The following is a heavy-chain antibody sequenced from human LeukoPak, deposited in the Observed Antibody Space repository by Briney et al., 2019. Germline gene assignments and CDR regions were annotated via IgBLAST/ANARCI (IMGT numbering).Heavy chain of an antibody. J-gene: IGHJ5*01. CDR1: GFTFSSSS. CDR2: ISTSGGTI. CDR3: ARHIPFDC. V-gene: IGHV3-48*01. Sequence: TGGSPRLSCAASGFTFSSSSMNWVRQAPEKGLEWVSYISTSGGTIYYADSVKGRFTISRDNAKNSLYLQMDSLRAEDTAVYYCARHIPFDCWGQGTLVTVSS. D-gene: IGHD2-21*01.